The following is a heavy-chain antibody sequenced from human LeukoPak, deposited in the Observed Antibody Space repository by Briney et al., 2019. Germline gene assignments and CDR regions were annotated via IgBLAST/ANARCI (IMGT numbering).Heavy chain of an antibody. D-gene: IGHD7-27*01. Sequence: GGSLRLSYAASGFTFSSYAMHWVRQAPGKGLEWVAVISYDGSNKYYADSVKGRFTISRDNSKNTLYLQMNSLRAEDTAVYYCARDNWGFDYWGQGTLVTVSS. CDR2: ISYDGSNK. J-gene: IGHJ4*02. CDR3: ARDNWGFDY. V-gene: IGHV3-30-3*01. CDR1: GFTFSSYA.